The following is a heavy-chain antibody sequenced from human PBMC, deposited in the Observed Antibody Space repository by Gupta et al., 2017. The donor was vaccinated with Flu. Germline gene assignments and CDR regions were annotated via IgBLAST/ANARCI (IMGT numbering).Heavy chain of an antibody. Sequence: QVQLVASGGGVVQPGRSLRLSWATSGCTFRSYCMHGVRQAPGKGLEWVAVIWYDGSNKYYADSVKGRFTISRDNSKNTLYLQMNSLRAEDTAVYYCARGLAYCGGDCYEDDFDIWGQGTMVTVSS. CDR1: GCTFRSYC. CDR3: ARGLAYCGGDCYEDDFDI. V-gene: IGHV3-33*01. D-gene: IGHD2-21*02. CDR2: IWYDGSNK. J-gene: IGHJ3*02.